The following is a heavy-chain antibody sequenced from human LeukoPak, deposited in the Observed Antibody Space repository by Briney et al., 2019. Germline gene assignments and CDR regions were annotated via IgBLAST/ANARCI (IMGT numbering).Heavy chain of an antibody. CDR2: INPNSGGT. V-gene: IGHV1-2*02. Sequence: ASVKVSCKASGYTFTGYYMHWVRQAPGQGLEWMGWINPNSGGTNYAQKFQGRVTMTRDTSISKAYMELSRLRSEDAAVYYCASEYSSSSMGPWGQGTLVTVSS. CDR3: ASEYSSSSMGP. CDR1: GYTFTGYY. J-gene: IGHJ5*02. D-gene: IGHD6-13*01.